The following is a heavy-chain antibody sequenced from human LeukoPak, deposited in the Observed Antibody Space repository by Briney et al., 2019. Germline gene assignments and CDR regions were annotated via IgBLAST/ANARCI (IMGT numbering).Heavy chain of an antibody. CDR3: AKVSGGSSGPFDY. CDR1: GFTFSSYG. V-gene: IGHV3-33*06. D-gene: IGHD3-22*01. J-gene: IGHJ4*02. CDR2: IWYDGSNK. Sequence: SLRLSCAASGFTFSSYGMHWVRQAPGKGLEWVAVIWYDGSNKYYADSVKGRFTISRDNSKNTLYLQMNSLRAEDTAVYYCAKVSGGSSGPFDYWGQGTLVTVSS.